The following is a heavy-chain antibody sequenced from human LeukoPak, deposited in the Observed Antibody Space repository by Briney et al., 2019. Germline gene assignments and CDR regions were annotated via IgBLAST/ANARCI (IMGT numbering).Heavy chain of an antibody. Sequence: SETLSLTCTVSGGSISSYYWSWIRQPPGKGLEWIGYIYYSGSTNYNPSLKSRVTISVDTSKNQFSLKLSSVTAADTAVYYCARSGYSYGSRSSIYWYFDLWGRGTLVTVSS. V-gene: IGHV4-59*01. J-gene: IGHJ2*01. CDR1: GGSISSYY. CDR3: ARSGYSYGSRSSIYWYFDL. CDR2: IYYSGST. D-gene: IGHD5-18*01.